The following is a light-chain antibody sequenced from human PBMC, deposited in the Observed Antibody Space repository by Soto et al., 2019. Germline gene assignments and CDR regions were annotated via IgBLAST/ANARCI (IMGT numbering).Light chain of an antibody. CDR1: QSISSN. CDR2: GAS. V-gene: IGKV3-15*01. Sequence: EIVMTQSPTTLSVSPGERATLSCRASQSISSNLAWYQQKPGQAPRLLMYGASTRATGIPARFSSGGSGTEFTLTISSLQSEDFAIYYCQQYNKWPPITFGQGTRLEIK. J-gene: IGKJ5*01. CDR3: QQYNKWPPIT.